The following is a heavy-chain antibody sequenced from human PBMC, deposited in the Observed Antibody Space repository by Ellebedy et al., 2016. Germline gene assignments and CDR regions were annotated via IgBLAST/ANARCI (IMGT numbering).Heavy chain of an antibody. V-gene: IGHV3-30-3*01. D-gene: IGHD1-26*01. CDR1: GFTFSSYA. Sequence: GGSLRLXXAASGFTFSSYAMHWVRQAPGKGLEWVAVISYDGSNKYYADSVKGRFTISRDNSKNTLYLQMNSLRAEDTAVYYCAKDSVQWEPTGYFDYWGQGTLVTVSS. CDR3: AKDSVQWEPTGYFDY. J-gene: IGHJ4*02. CDR2: ISYDGSNK.